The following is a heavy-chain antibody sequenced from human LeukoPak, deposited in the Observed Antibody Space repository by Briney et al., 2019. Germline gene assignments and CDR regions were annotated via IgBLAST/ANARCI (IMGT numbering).Heavy chain of an antibody. Sequence: SETLSLTCTVSSGSISSSSYYWGWIRQPPGKGLEWIGSIYYSGSTYYNPSLNSRVTISVDTSKNQSSLKLSSVTAADTAVYYCASADSYDSSGYSYDAFDIWGQGTIVTVSS. CDR3: ASADSYDSSGYSYDAFDI. CDR2: IYYSGST. CDR1: SGSISSSSYY. J-gene: IGHJ3*02. V-gene: IGHV4-39*01. D-gene: IGHD3-22*01.